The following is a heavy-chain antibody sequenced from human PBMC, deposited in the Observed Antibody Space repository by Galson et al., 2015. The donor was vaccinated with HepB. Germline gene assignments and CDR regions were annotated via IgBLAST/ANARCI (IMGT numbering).Heavy chain of an antibody. J-gene: IGHJ5*02. CDR3: AKMVAMVQGVCHS. CDR2: ISYDGRNI. V-gene: IGHV3-30*18. Sequence: SLRLSCAASGFTFSTYGMHWVRQAPGKGLEWVAAISYDGRNIYYADSVKGRFTISRDNSKNSLYLQMNSLRAEDTAVYYCAKMVAMVQGVCHSWGQGPLVTAPS. CDR1: GFTFSTYG. D-gene: IGHD3-10*01.